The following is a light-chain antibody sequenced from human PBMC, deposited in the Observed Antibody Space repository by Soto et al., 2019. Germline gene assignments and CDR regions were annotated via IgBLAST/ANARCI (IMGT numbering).Light chain of an antibody. J-gene: IGKJ4*01. CDR2: AAS. V-gene: IGKV1-39*01. Sequence: DIQMTQSPSSLSASVGDRVTITCRASQSISSYLNWYQQKPGKAPKLLIYAASSLQSGVPSRFSGSGSGTDITRTIISLQPEDFATYYCQQSYSTPPGLTFGGGTKVEIK. CDR1: QSISSY. CDR3: QQSYSTPPGLT.